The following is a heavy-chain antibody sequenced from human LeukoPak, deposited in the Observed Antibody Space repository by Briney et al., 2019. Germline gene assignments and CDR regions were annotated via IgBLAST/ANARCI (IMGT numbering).Heavy chain of an antibody. V-gene: IGHV1-8*01. Sequence: ASVKVSCKASGYTFTSYDINWVRQAPGQGLEWMGWMNPNSGNTGYAQKFQGRVTMTRNTSITTAYMELSSLRSEDTAVYYCARRKNYVSRVFQHCGQGTLVNVSS. D-gene: IGHD3-22*01. J-gene: IGHJ1*01. CDR2: MNPNSGNT. CDR1: GYTFTSYD. CDR3: ARRKNYVSRVFQH.